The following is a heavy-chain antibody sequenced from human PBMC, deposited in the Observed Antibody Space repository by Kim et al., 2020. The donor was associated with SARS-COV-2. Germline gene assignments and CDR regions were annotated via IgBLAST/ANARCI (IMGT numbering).Heavy chain of an antibody. V-gene: IGHV3-11*05. J-gene: IGHJ6*02. CDR2: ISSSSSYT. Sequence: GGSLRLSCAASGFTFSDYYMSWIRQAPGKGLEWVSYISSSSSYTNYADSVKGRFTISRDNAKNSLYLQMNSLRAEDTAVYYCAGDRRYDILTHQNYYYYGVDDWGQGTTVTVSS. CDR1: GFTFSDYY. D-gene: IGHD3-9*01. CDR3: AGDRRYDILTHQNYYYYGVDD.